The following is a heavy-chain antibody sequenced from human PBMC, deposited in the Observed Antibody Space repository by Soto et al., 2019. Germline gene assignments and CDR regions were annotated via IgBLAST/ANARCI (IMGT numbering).Heavy chain of an antibody. J-gene: IGHJ6*02. Sequence: QVQLQESGPGLVKPSETLSLTCTVSGGSVSSVSYDWGWIRQPPGKGLDWIGYIYYSGSTNYNPSLNSRVTISVDTSKNQFSLKLSSVTAADTAVYDCARLPGYRNYSYGMDVWGQGTTVTVSS. V-gene: IGHV4-61*01. CDR2: IYYSGST. D-gene: IGHD3-9*01. CDR3: ARLPGYRNYSYGMDV. CDR1: GGSVSSVSYD.